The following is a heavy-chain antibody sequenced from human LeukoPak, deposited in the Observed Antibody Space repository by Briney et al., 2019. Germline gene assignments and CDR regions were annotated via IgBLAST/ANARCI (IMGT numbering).Heavy chain of an antibody. CDR1: GGSINSYY. CDR2: ISTSGST. V-gene: IGHV4-4*09. CDR3: ASLNRITMVRGVISDWFDP. Sequence: SETLSLTCTVSGGSINSYYWSWIRQPPGKGLEWIGYISTSGSTNYNPSLKSRVTISVDTSENQFSLKLSSVTAADTAVYYCASLNRITMVRGVISDWFDPWGQGTLVTVSS. D-gene: IGHD3-10*01. J-gene: IGHJ5*02.